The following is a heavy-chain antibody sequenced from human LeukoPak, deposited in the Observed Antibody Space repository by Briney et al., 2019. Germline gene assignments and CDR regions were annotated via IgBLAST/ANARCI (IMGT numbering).Heavy chain of an antibody. CDR3: ARGGSGSYYADYDAFDI. Sequence: ASVKVSCKASGYTFTSYYMHWVRQAPGQGLEWMGIINPSGGSTSYARKFQGRVTMTRDTSTSTVYMELSSLRSEDTAVYYCARGGSGSYYADYDAFDIWGQGTMVTVSS. V-gene: IGHV1-46*01. D-gene: IGHD1-26*01. CDR1: GYTFTSYY. CDR2: INPSGGST. J-gene: IGHJ3*02.